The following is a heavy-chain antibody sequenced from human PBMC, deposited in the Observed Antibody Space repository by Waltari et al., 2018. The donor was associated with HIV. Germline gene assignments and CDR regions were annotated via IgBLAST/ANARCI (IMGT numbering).Heavy chain of an antibody. CDR3: ASTYYYDSSGSQGAFDI. J-gene: IGHJ3*02. D-gene: IGHD3-22*01. Sequence: QVQLVQSGAEVKKPGASVKVSCKASGYTFTSYGISWVRQAPGKGLEWMGWISAYNGNTNYAQKLQGRVTMTTDTSTSTAYMELRSLRSDDTAVYYCASTYYYDSSGSQGAFDIWGQGTMVTVSS. CDR1: GYTFTSYG. CDR2: ISAYNGNT. V-gene: IGHV1-18*01.